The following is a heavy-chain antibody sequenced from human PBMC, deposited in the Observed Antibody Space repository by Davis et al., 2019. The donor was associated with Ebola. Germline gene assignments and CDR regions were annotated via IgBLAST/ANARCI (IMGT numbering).Heavy chain of an antibody. J-gene: IGHJ4*02. CDR2: INAGNGNT. Sequence: ASVKVSCKASGYTFTSYAMHWVRQAPGQRLEWMGWINAGNGNTKYSQKFQGRVTITRDTSASTAYMELRSLRSDDTAVYYCARDVRKGYSYGLFYYWGQGTLVTVSS. D-gene: IGHD5-18*01. CDR3: ARDVRKGYSYGLFYY. CDR1: GYTFTSYA. V-gene: IGHV1-3*01.